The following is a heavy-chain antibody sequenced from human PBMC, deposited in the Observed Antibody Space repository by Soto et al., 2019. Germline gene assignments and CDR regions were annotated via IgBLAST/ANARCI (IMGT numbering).Heavy chain of an antibody. Sequence: QVQLVQSGAEVKKPGASVKVSCKASGYTFTSYGISWVRQAPGQGLEWMGWISAYNGNTNYAQKLQGRVTMTTDTSXXTAYMELRSLRSDDTAVYYCARDQNSQLERYYFDYWGQGTLVTVSS. CDR2: ISAYNGNT. D-gene: IGHD1-1*01. J-gene: IGHJ4*02. V-gene: IGHV1-18*01. CDR1: GYTFTSYG. CDR3: ARDQNSQLERYYFDY.